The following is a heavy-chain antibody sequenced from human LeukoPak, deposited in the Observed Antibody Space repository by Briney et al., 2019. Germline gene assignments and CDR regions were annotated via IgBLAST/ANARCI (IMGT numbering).Heavy chain of an antibody. D-gene: IGHD3-22*01. J-gene: IGHJ4*02. CDR2: INPNSGGT. CDR1: VYTFTSYY. V-gene: IGHV1-2*02. CDR3: AREYNYYDSSGYFDY. Sequence: ASVRVSCKASVYTFTSYYMHWVRQAPGQGLEWMGWINPNSGGTNYAQKFQGRVTMTRDTSISTAYMELSRLRSDDTAVYYCAREYNYYDSSGYFDYWGQGTLVTVSS.